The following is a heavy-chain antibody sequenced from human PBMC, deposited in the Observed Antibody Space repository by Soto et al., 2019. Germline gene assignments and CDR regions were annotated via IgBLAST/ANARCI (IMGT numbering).Heavy chain of an antibody. CDR2: IGDSGGST. V-gene: IGHV3-23*01. Sequence: EVQLLESGGGLVQPGGSLRLSCAASGFTFSSYALSWVRQAPGKGLEWVSIIGDSGGSTFYADSVKGRCTISRDNSTTTLYLQMTSLRAEDTAVYYCAKHFDSGCPDYWGQGTLVTVSS. D-gene: IGHD6-19*01. CDR3: AKHFDSGCPDY. CDR1: GFTFSSYA. J-gene: IGHJ4*02.